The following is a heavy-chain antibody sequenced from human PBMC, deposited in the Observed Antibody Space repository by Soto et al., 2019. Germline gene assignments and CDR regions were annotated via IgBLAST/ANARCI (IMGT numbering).Heavy chain of an antibody. Sequence: SGPTLVNPTQTPALTCPFSGFSLSTRGGGVGWIRQPRGKALDWLALIYWNDDKRYSPSMKSRLPITKDTSKNQVVLTMTKMDPVDTATYYCAHSEQYYYDTSGYSNGFDPWGQGTLVTVSS. CDR2: IYWNDDK. J-gene: IGHJ5*02. V-gene: IGHV2-5*01. CDR3: AHSEQYYYDTSGYSNGFDP. D-gene: IGHD3-22*01. CDR1: GFSLSTRGGG.